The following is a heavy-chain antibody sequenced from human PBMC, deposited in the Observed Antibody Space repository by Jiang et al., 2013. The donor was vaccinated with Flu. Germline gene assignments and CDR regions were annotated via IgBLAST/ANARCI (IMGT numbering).Heavy chain of an antibody. D-gene: IGHD3-3*01. CDR1: NYA. J-gene: IGHJ4*02. V-gene: IGHV7-4-1*01. CDR2: INTNTGNP. CDR3: ARDRFVLRFLVVLRGAAGDY. Sequence: NYAMNWVRQAPGQGLEWMGWINTNTGNPTYAQGFTGHFVFSLDTSVSTAYLQICSLKAEDTAVYYCARDRFVLRFLVVLRGAAGDYWGRGNPGHRLL.